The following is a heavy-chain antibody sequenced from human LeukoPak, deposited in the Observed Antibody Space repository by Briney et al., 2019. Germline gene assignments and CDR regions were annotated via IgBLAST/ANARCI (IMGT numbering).Heavy chain of an antibody. CDR3: AELGITMIGGV. CDR2: ISSSGSTI. Sequence: PGGSLRLSCAASGFTFSSYEMNWVRQAPGKGLERVSYISSSGSTIYYADSVKGRFTISRDNAKSSLYLQMNSLRAEDTAVYYCAELGITMIGGVWGKGTTVTISS. J-gene: IGHJ6*04. D-gene: IGHD3-10*02. V-gene: IGHV3-48*03. CDR1: GFTFSSYE.